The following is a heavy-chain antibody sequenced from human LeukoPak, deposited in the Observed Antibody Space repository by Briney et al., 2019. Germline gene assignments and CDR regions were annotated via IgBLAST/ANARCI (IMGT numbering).Heavy chain of an antibody. Sequence: VASVTVSCTASGYTFTSYYMHWVRQAPGQGLEWMGLINPSGGSTSYAQKFQGRVTITRDMSTSTVYMELSSLRSEDTAVYCCARGLGYCSSTSCYTWGNWFDPWGQGTLVTVSS. V-gene: IGHV1-46*01. CDR1: GYTFTSYY. CDR2: INPSGGST. J-gene: IGHJ5*02. D-gene: IGHD2-2*02. CDR3: ARGLGYCSSTSCYTWGNWFDP.